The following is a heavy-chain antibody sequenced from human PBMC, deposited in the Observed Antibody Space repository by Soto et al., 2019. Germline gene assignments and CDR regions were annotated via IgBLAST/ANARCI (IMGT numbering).Heavy chain of an antibody. CDR3: ARDMVATI. CDR1: GASISTYY. V-gene: IGHV4-59*01. J-gene: IGHJ3*02. D-gene: IGHD5-12*01. CDR2: VYYSGST. Sequence: QVQLQESGPGLVKPSETLSLTCAVSGASISTYYWSWIRQPPGKGLVWIGYVYYSGSTNYNPSLKSRVTISVDTSKNQVSVELTSVTAADTAVYYCARDMVATIWGQGTMVTVSS.